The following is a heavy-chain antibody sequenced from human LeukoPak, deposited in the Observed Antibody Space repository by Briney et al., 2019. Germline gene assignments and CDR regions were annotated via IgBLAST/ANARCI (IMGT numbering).Heavy chain of an antibody. CDR1: GGSISSSNW. CDR3: ARDRIAVAGRRCYFDY. D-gene: IGHD6-19*01. J-gene: IGHJ4*02. CDR2: IYHSGST. Sequence: SGTLSLTCAVSGGSISSSNWWSWVRQPPGKGLEWIGEIYHSGSTNYNPSLKSRVTISVDKSKNQFSLKLSSVTAADTAVYYCARDRIAVAGRRCYFDYWGQGTLVTVSS. V-gene: IGHV4-4*02.